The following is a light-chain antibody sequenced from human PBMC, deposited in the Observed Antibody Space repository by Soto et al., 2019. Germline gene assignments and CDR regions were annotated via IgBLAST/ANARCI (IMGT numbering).Light chain of an antibody. CDR1: SGSVSTNYY. CDR2: NTN. V-gene: IGLV8-61*01. Sequence: QTVVTQEPSFSVSPGGTVTFTCGLRSGSVSTNYYPSWYQQTPGQAPRTLIYNTNSRSSGVPDRFSGSILGNKAALTITGAQADDESDYYCVLYMGLGISVFGGGTQLNVL. J-gene: IGLJ2*01. CDR3: VLYMGLGISV.